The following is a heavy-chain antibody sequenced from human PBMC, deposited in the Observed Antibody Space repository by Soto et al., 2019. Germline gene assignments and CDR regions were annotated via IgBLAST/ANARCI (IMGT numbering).Heavy chain of an antibody. D-gene: IGHD3-3*01. CDR2: ISYDGSNK. CDR3: AKDQFTISLYYYYGMDV. V-gene: IGHV3-30*18. Sequence: GTLRLSCAASVFTFSSYGMHWVRQAPGKGLEWVAVISYDGSNKYYADSVKGRFTISRDNSKNTLYLQMNSLRAEDTAVYYCAKDQFTISLYYYYGMDVWGQGTTVTVSS. CDR1: VFTFSSYG. J-gene: IGHJ6*02.